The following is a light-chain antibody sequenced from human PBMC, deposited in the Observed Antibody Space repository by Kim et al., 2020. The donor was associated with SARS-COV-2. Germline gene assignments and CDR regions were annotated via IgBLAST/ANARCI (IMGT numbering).Light chain of an antibody. Sequence: VSHRRAANITCAGDKLGDKYVCWYQQKPGQSPGRVIYEDSRRPSGIPERFLGSNSGNTATLTISGTQAMDEADYYCQAWDSSTGVFGGGTQLTVL. CDR2: EDS. CDR1: KLGDKY. CDR3: QAWDSSTGV. J-gene: IGLJ3*02. V-gene: IGLV3-1*01.